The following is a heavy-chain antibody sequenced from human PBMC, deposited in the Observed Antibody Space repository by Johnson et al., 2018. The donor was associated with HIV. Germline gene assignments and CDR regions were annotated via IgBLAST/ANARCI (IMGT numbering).Heavy chain of an antibody. D-gene: IGHD3-10*01. V-gene: IGHV3-64*01. CDR1: GFTFSNFA. CDR2: ISSNGIGT. J-gene: IGHJ3*02. Sequence: VQLVESGGGLVQLGGSLRLSCAVSGFTFSNFAMHWVRQAPGKGLEYVSAISSNGIGTYYANSVDGRFTISRDNDKNTLYLEMGSLRVEDMAVYYCARSRGPMRKDAFDIWGQGTKVTVSS. CDR3: ARSRGPMRKDAFDI.